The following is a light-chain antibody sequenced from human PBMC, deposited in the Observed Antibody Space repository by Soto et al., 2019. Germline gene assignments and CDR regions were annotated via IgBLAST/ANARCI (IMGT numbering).Light chain of an antibody. CDR2: TDN. J-gene: IGLJ1*01. Sequence: QSALTQPPSASGTPGQRVTISCSGSISNIGSNYVYWYQQLPGAAPKLLISTDNRRPSGVPDRFSGSKSGTSASLAISGLRSEDEADYYCAAWDDSLSGFYVFGTGTKLTVL. CDR3: AAWDDSLSGFYV. V-gene: IGLV1-47*02. CDR1: ISNIGSNY.